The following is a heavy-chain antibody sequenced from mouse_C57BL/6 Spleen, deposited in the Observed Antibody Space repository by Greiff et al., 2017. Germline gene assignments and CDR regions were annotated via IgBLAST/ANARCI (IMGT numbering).Heavy chain of an antibody. CDR1: GYTFTSYW. CDR2: IDPSDSYT. CDR3: ARRGYYYAMDY. J-gene: IGHJ4*01. V-gene: IGHV1-50*01. Sequence: QVQLQQPGAELVKPGASVELSCKASGYTFTSYWMQWVKQRPGQGLEWIGEIDPSDSYTNYNQKFKGKATLTVDTSSSTAYMQLSSLTSEDSAVYYCARRGYYYAMDYWGQGTSVTVSS.